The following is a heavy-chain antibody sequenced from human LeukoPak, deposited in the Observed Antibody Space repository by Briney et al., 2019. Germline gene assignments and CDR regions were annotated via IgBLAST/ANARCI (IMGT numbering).Heavy chain of an antibody. CDR3: ARDAVAWAFDI. CDR1: GFTFSNYG. V-gene: IGHV3-33*01. D-gene: IGHD2-15*01. Sequence: GGSLRLSCVASGFTFSNYGMHWVRQAPGNGLEWVAVIWYDGSNKYYGDYVKGRFTISRDNAKNTLYLQMNSLRAEDTAVYYCARDAVAWAFDIWGQGTMVTVSS. J-gene: IGHJ3*02. CDR2: IWYDGSNK.